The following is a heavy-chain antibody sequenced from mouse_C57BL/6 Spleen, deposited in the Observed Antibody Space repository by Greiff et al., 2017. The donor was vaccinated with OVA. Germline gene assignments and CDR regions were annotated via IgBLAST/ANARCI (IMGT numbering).Heavy chain of an antibody. Sequence: VKLQQPGAELVKPGASVKLSCKASGYTFTSYWMQWVKQRPGQGLEWIGEIDPSDSYTNYNQKFKGKATLTVDTSSSTAYMQLSSLTSEDSAVYYCARSSPYFDYWGQGTTLTVSS. CDR3: ARSSPYFDY. V-gene: IGHV1-50*01. CDR2: IDPSDSYT. CDR1: GYTFTSYW. J-gene: IGHJ2*01. D-gene: IGHD6-2*01.